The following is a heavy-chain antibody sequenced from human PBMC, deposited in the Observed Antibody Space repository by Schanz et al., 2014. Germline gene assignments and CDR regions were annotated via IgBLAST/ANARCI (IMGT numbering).Heavy chain of an antibody. CDR2: ISSSGSYI. D-gene: IGHD5-12*01. Sequence: VQLVESGGGVVQPGRSLRLSCAASGFTLSNSDMHWVRQGTGKGLEWVSSISSSGSYIHYADSVKGRFTISRDNAKNTLYLQMNSLRAEDTAVYYCASPSGYSDYGTYFDFWGQGTLVTVSS. CDR3: ASPSGYSDYGTYFDF. V-gene: IGHV3-21*01. J-gene: IGHJ4*02. CDR1: GFTLSNSD.